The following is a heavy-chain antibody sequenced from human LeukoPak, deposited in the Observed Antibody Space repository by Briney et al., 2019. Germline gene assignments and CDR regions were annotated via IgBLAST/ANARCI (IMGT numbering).Heavy chain of an antibody. J-gene: IGHJ4*02. Sequence: PGRALRLSCAASGFSFSTYGMHGVRQAPGKGLEWVAVISDDGNKIYYADSVKGRFTISRDKSKSSLHLQMDSLRTEDTAVYYCAKDSRTWSFDYWGQGTLVTVSS. CDR3: AKDSRTWSFDY. V-gene: IGHV3-33*03. CDR2: ISDDGNKI. CDR1: GFSFSTYG. D-gene: IGHD6-13*01.